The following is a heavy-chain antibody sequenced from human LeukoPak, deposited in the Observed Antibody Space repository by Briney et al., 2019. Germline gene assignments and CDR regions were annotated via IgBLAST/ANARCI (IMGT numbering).Heavy chain of an antibody. V-gene: IGHV4-4*02. CDR3: ARGYYGSGRYPAFDY. Sequence: PSETLSLTCVVSGGSISSSNWWSWVRQPPGKGLEWIGEIYHSGNTNYNPSLKSRGTISVDKSQFSLKLSSVTAADTAVYYCARGYYGSGRYPAFDYWGQGTLVTVSS. CDR2: IYHSGNT. D-gene: IGHD3-10*01. J-gene: IGHJ4*02. CDR1: GGSISSSNW.